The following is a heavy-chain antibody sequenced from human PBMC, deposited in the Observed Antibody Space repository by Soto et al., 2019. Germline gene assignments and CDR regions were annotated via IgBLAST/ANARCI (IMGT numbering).Heavy chain of an antibody. J-gene: IGHJ5*02. D-gene: IGHD2-2*01. CDR3: ARVPDR. Sequence: PSETVALTCAVSGGSISSGGYSWSWIRQPPGKGLEWIGYIYHSGSTYYNPSLKSRVTISVDRSKNQFSLKLSSVTAADTAVYYCARVPDRWGQGTLVT. CDR1: GGSISSGGYS. CDR2: IYHSGST. V-gene: IGHV4-30-2*01.